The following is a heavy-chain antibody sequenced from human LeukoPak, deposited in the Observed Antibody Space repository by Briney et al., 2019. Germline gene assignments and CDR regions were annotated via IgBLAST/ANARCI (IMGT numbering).Heavy chain of an antibody. V-gene: IGHV3-30*04. CDR2: ISYDGSNK. D-gene: IGHD3-9*01. CDR3: ARDGYDILTGYYNGRWFDP. J-gene: IGHJ5*02. CDR1: GFTFSSYA. Sequence: PGGSLRLSCAASGFTFSSYAMHWVRQAPGKGLEWVAVISYDGSNKYYADSVKGRFTISRDNSKNTLYLQMNSLRAEDTAVYYRARDGYDILTGYYNGRWFDPWGQGTLVTVSS.